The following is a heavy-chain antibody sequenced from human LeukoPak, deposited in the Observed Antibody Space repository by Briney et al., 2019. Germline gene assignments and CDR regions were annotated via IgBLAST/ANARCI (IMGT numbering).Heavy chain of an antibody. Sequence: SETLSLTCTVSGDSISNYYWSWIRQPPGKGLEWIGYIYYSGNTDYNPSLKSRVTISVDTSKNQFSLRLYSVTAADTAVYYCARYRNEALFAFDIWGQGAMVTVSS. CDR2: IYYSGNT. J-gene: IGHJ3*02. D-gene: IGHD1-14*01. CDR1: GDSISNYY. CDR3: ARYRNEALFAFDI. V-gene: IGHV4-59*01.